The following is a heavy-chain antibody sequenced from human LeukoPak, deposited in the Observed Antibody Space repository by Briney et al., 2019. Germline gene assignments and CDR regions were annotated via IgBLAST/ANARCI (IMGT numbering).Heavy chain of an antibody. Sequence: SETLSLTCSVSGDSVSRSDSYWDWVRQPPGKGLEWIGTIYYSGRTYYSPSLKSRVTMSVYPSNYQFSLNLRSVTAADTAVYYCARRRYYDGSGYLEWGQGTLLSVSS. D-gene: IGHD3-22*01. CDR2: IYYSGRT. V-gene: IGHV4-39*01. CDR1: GDSVSRSDSY. J-gene: IGHJ1*01. CDR3: ARRRYYDGSGYLE.